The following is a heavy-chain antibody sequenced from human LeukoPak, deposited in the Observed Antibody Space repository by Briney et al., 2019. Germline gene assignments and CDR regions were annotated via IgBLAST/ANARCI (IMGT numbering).Heavy chain of an antibody. J-gene: IGHJ4*03. CDR1: GGSFSAY. CDR2: VNHRGDT. CDR3: ARGPTISETGYFDY. D-gene: IGHD1-1*01. V-gene: IGHV4-34*01. Sequence: PSETLSLTCAVYGGSFSAYWSWIRQSPGKGVQWIAEVNHRGDTNYNPSVKGRVTISVDTSKHQFSLKVTSLTAADTAVYYCARGPTISETGYFDYWGQGTLVTVSS.